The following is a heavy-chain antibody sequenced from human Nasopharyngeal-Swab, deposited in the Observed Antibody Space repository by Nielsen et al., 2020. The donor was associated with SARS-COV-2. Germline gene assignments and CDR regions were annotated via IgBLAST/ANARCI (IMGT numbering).Heavy chain of an antibody. V-gene: IGHV3-30*18. CDR3: AKVDGWFGELFVDY. D-gene: IGHD3-10*01. Sequence: GESLKISCAASGFTFSSSGMDWVRQAPGKGLEWVAVISYDGSNEYYGDSVKGRFTISRDNSKNTLYLQMNSLRVDDTAVYYCAKVDGWFGELFVDYWGQGTLVTVSS. J-gene: IGHJ4*02. CDR1: GFTFSSSG. CDR2: ISYDGSNE.